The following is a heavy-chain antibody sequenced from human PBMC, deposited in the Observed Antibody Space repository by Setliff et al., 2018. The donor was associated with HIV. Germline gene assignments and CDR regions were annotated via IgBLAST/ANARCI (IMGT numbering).Heavy chain of an antibody. V-gene: IGHV4-38-2*01. CDR1: GYSISNGYY. Sequence: PSETLSLTCALSGYSISNGYYWGWIRQPSGKGLEWIGSIYHSGSTFYNPSLRSRVTISADTSKNQFSLNLSSVTAADTAVYFCARVYYGDLEYWGQGTLVTVSS. CDR3: ARVYYGDLEY. J-gene: IGHJ4*02. CDR2: IYHSGST. D-gene: IGHD4-17*01.